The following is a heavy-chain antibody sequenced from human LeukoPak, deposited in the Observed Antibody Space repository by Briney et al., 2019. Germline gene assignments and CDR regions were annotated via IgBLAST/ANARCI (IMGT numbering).Heavy chain of an antibody. J-gene: IGHJ4*02. D-gene: IGHD6-13*01. CDR3: ARLGLNNPGIAAAGFDY. CDR2: INPNSGGT. CDR1: GYTFTGYY. V-gene: IGHV1-2*02. Sequence: PGASVTVSCKASGYTFTGYYMHWVRQAPGQGLEWMGWINPNSGGTNYAQKFQGRVTMPRDTSISTAYMELSRLRSDDTAVYYCARLGLNNPGIAAAGFDYWGQGTLVTVS.